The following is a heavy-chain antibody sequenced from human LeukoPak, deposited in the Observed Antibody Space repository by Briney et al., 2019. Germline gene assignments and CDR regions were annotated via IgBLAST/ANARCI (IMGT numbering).Heavy chain of an antibody. J-gene: IGHJ6*02. CDR2: IYNSGST. CDR1: AGSLSGYY. D-gene: IGHD1-1*01. CDR3: ARHEVGWKVVGAPYFYGMDV. V-gene: IGHV4-59*08. Sequence: PSETLSLSCTVSAGSLSGYYYNWIRQPPGKGLEWSGYIYNSGSTKYNPSLKSRVTISVDTSKNQFSLKLSSVTAADTAVYYCARHEVGWKVVGAPYFYGMDVWGLGTTATVSS.